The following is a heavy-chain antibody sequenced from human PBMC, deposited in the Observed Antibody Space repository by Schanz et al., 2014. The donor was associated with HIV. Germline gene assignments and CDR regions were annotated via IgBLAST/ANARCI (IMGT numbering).Heavy chain of an antibody. Sequence: QVQLVESGGGVVQPGKSLRLSCVASGFTSSSYAMYWARQAPGKGLEWVAVIWYDGSNKYYADSVKGRFTISRDNSKKTLYLQMNSLRAEDTAVYYCARGEAITSYYHYYGMDVWGQGTTVTVSS. CDR3: ARGEAITSYYHYYGMDV. V-gene: IGHV3-33*08. CDR2: IWYDGSNK. J-gene: IGHJ6*02. D-gene: IGHD1-20*01. CDR1: GFTSSSYA.